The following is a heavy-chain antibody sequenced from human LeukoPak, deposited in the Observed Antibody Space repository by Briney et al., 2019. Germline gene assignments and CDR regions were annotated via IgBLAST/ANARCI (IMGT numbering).Heavy chain of an antibody. J-gene: IGHJ4*02. CDR3: AKGLRITMVRGVIMNSDY. Sequence: GGSLRLSCAASGFTFSSYAMSWVRQAPGKGLEWVSAISGSGGSTYYADSVKGRFTISGDNSKNTLYLQMNSLRAEDTAVYYCAKGLRITMVRGVIMNSDYWGQGTLVTVSS. V-gene: IGHV3-23*01. D-gene: IGHD3-10*01. CDR1: GFTFSSYA. CDR2: ISGSGGST.